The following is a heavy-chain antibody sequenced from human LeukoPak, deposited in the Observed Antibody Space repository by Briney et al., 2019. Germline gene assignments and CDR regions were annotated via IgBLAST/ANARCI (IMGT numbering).Heavy chain of an antibody. CDR2: IKSDGAT. J-gene: IGHJ4*02. CDR1: GFTFSGAW. D-gene: IGHD2-15*01. Sequence: GGSLRLSCATSGFTFSGAWLSWVRQVPGKGREWLGRIKSDGATDYAAPVRGRFTISRDVSRATLYLEMNSLKTDDTAIYYCTTVTPFYLGGQGTLVTVSS. CDR3: TTVTPFYL. V-gene: IGHV3-15*01.